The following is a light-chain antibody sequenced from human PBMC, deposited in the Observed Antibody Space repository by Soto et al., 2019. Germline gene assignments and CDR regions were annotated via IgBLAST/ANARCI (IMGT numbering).Light chain of an antibody. J-gene: IGKJ1*01. CDR3: QQYYIYLT. Sequence: DIQMTQSPSTLSASVGDRVTITCRASQTIRNYLTWYQQRPGKAPKLLIYRSSILQNGVPSRLSGSGFGTEFTLTIRSVQPDDFATYYCQQYYIYLTFGQGTRVEI. CDR2: RSS. CDR1: QTIRNY. V-gene: IGKV1-5*03.